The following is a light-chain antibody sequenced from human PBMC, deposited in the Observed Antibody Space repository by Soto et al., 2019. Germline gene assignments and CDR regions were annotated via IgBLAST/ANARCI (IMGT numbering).Light chain of an antibody. J-gene: IGKJ1*01. CDR1: QSVSSN. Sequence: DIVMTQSPATLSVSPGERATLSCWASQSVSSNLAWYQQKSGQAPRLLMYGASTRATGIPARFSGSGSGTEFTLTISSLQSEDFAVYYCQQYNNWPRTFGQGTKVDIK. V-gene: IGKV3-15*01. CDR2: GAS. CDR3: QQYNNWPRT.